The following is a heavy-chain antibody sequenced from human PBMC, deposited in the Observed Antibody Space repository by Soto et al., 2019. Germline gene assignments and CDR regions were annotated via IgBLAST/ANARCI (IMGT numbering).Heavy chain of an antibody. J-gene: IGHJ4*02. CDR2: ISAYNGNT. D-gene: IGHD3-22*01. CDR1: GYTFTSYG. Sequence: GAAVKVSCKASGYTFTSYGISWVRQAIGQGVEWMGWISAYNGNTNYAQKLQGRVTMTTDTSTSTAYMELRSLRSDDTAVYYCARAGSYYDSSGYYGSGLYYFDYWGQGTLVTVSS. CDR3: ARAGSYYDSSGYYGSGLYYFDY. V-gene: IGHV1-18*01.